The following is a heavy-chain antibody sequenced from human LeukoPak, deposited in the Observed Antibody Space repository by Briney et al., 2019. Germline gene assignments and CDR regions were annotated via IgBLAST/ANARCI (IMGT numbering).Heavy chain of an antibody. D-gene: IGHD3-3*01. V-gene: IGHV3-7*01. CDR1: GFTFSSYW. J-gene: IGHJ4*02. Sequence: GGSLRLSCAASGFTFSSYWMSSVRQAPGKGLEWVANIKQDGSEKYYVDSVKGRFTISRDNAKNSLYLQMNSLRAEDTAVYYCARDRSQGYYDFWSGYSGDYYFDYWGQGTLVTVSS. CDR2: IKQDGSEK. CDR3: ARDRSQGYYDFWSGYSGDYYFDY.